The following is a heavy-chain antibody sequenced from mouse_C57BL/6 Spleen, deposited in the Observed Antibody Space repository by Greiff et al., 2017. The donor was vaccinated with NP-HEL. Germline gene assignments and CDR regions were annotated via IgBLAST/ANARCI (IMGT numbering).Heavy chain of an antibody. CDR3: TRGGFITTVVTWYFDV. CDR2: IYPGNSDT. D-gene: IGHD1-1*01. Sequence: VQLQQSGTVLARPGASVKMSCKTSGYTFTSYWMHWVKQRPGQGLEWIGAIYPGNSDTSYNQKFKGKAKLTAVTSASTAYMELSSLTNEDSAVYYCTRGGFITTVVTWYFDVWGTGTTVTVSS. V-gene: IGHV1-5*01. CDR1: GYTFTSYW. J-gene: IGHJ1*03.